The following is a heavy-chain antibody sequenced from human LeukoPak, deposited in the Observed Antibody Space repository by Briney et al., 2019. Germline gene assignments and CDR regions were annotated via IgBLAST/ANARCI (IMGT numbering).Heavy chain of an antibody. CDR1: GFPFSVYD. J-gene: IGHJ3*02. CDR2: IRSDGSNK. D-gene: IGHD1-26*01. Sequence: GGSLRLSCAASGFPFSVYDIHWVRQAPGKGLEWVALIRSDGSNKYCADSVKGRFTISRDNSKNTLFLQMNSLRVEDTAVYYCAKNRVGLNSSPHDAFDIWGQGTMVTVSS. V-gene: IGHV3-30*02. CDR3: AKNRVGLNSSPHDAFDI.